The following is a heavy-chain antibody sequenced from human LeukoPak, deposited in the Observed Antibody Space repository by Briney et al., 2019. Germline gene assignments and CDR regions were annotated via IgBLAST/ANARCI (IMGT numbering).Heavy chain of an antibody. CDR2: IVGSGGNM. V-gene: IGHV3-23*01. Sequence: GGSLRLSCAASGFTFSSYAMSWVRQASGEGLEWVSAIVGSGGNMYYADSVKGRFTISRDNFKSTLYLQMNSLRAEDTAVYYCAKGLTWDSTSCPDWGQGTLVTVSS. J-gene: IGHJ4*02. D-gene: IGHD2-2*01. CDR1: GFTFSSYA. CDR3: AKGLTWDSTSCPD.